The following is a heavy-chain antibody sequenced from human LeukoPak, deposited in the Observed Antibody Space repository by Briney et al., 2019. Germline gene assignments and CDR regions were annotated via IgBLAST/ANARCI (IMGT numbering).Heavy chain of an antibody. CDR2: VSGYDGRT. CDR1: GYSFASYG. D-gene: IGHD4-11*01. CDR3: ARDYYNDYEDTFDI. Sequence: GASVKVSCKASGYSFASYGISWVRQAPGQGLKWMGWVSGYDGRTNYAQNLKGRVTVTPETSTSTVYMELRSLRSDDTAIYYCARDYYNDYEDTFDIWGQGTVVTVSS. V-gene: IGHV1-18*01. J-gene: IGHJ3*02.